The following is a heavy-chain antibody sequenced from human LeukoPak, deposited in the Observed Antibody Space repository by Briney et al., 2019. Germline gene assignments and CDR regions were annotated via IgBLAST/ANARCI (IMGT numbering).Heavy chain of an antibody. CDR2: IYYSGST. CDR1: GGCISSSSYY. Sequence: PSETLSLTCTVSGGCISSSSYYWGWIRQPPGKGLEWIGSIYYSGSTYYNPSLKSRVTISVDTSKNQFSLKLSSVTAADTAVYYCARHYYDSSGSPFLNWFDPWGQGTLVTVSS. V-gene: IGHV4-39*01. D-gene: IGHD3-22*01. CDR3: ARHYYDSSGSPFLNWFDP. J-gene: IGHJ5*02.